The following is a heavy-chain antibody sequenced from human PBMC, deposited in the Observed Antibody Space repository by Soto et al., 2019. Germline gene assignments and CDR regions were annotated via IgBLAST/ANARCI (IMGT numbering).Heavy chain of an antibody. D-gene: IGHD2-15*01. Sequence: QVQLVQSGAEVKKPGSSVKVSCKASGGTFSSYTISWVRQAPGQGLEWMGRIIPILGIANYAQKFQGRVTITADKSTSTAYMELSSLRSEDTAVYYCARDKRCSGGSCQYFDYWGQGTLVTVSS. CDR2: IIPILGIA. CDR1: GGTFSSYT. CDR3: ARDKRCSGGSCQYFDY. V-gene: IGHV1-69*08. J-gene: IGHJ4*02.